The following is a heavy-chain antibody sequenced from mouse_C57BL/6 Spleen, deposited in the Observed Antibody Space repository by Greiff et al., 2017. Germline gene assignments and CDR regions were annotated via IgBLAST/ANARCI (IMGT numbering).Heavy chain of an antibody. CDR2: ISSGSSTI. CDR3: AGYYGPWFAY. CDR1: GFTFSDYG. Sequence: EVKLMESGGGLVKPGGSLKLSCAASGFTFSDYGMHWVRQAPEKGLEWVAYISSGSSTIYYADTVKGRFTISRDNAKNTLFLQMTSLRSEDTAMYYCAGYYGPWFAYWGQGTLVTVSA. D-gene: IGHD1-1*01. J-gene: IGHJ3*01. V-gene: IGHV5-17*01.